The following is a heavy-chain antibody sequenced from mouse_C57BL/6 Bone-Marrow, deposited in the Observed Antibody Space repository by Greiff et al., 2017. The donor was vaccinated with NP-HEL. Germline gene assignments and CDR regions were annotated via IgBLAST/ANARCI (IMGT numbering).Heavy chain of an antibody. D-gene: IGHD1-2*01. Sequence: EVQLQESGGGLVQPGGSLKLSCAASGFTFSDYYMYWVRQTPEKRLEWVAYISNGGGSTYYPDTVKGRFTISRDNAKNTLYLQMSRLKSDDTAMYYCANGLYYAMDYWGQGTSVTVSS. CDR2: ISNGGGST. J-gene: IGHJ4*01. CDR1: GFTFSDYY. CDR3: ANGLYYAMDY. V-gene: IGHV5-12*01.